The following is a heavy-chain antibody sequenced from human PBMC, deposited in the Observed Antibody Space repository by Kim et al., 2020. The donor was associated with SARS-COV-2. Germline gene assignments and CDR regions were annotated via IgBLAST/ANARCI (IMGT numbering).Heavy chain of an antibody. V-gene: IGHV1-46*01. CDR3: ARSIAAAGTGGDY. J-gene: IGHJ4*02. Sequence: YAQKFQGRVTMTRDTSTSTVYMELSSLRSEDTAVYYCARSIAAAGTGGDYWGQGTLVTVSS. D-gene: IGHD6-13*01.